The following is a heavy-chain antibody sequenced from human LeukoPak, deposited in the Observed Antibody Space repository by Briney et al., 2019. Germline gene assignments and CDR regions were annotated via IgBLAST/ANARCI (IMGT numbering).Heavy chain of an antibody. D-gene: IGHD2-2*01. J-gene: IGHJ4*02. V-gene: IGHV3-30*18. CDR2: ILYDGSNK. CDR3: AKAPGYCSSTSCSFDY. Sequence: GGSLRLSCAASGFTFSSYGMHWVRRAPGKGLEWVAVILYDGSNKYYADSVKGRFTISRDNSKNTLYLQMNSLRAEDTAVYYCAKAPGYCSSTSCSFDYWGQGTLVTVSS. CDR1: GFTFSSYG.